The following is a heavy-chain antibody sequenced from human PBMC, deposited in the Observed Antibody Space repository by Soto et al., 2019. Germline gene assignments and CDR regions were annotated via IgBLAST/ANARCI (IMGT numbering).Heavy chain of an antibody. D-gene: IGHD6-6*01. Sequence: EASVKVSCKTSGGTFSSYTISWVRQAPGQGLEWMGGIIPIFDRANYAQKFQGRVTITADESTSTAYMELSSLRSEDTAIYYCARATTAARSFYYDMDVWGQGTTVTVSS. CDR3: ARATTAARSFYYDMDV. V-gene: IGHV1-69*13. CDR1: GGTFSSYT. CDR2: IIPIFDRA. J-gene: IGHJ6*02.